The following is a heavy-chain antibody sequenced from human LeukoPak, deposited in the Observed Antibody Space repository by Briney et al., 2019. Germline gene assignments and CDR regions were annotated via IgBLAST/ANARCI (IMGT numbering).Heavy chain of an antibody. CDR1: GFTFSNYA. CDR2: ISDRGGST. CDR3: ARDRPGCSSTTCPEGGYLHH. J-gene: IGHJ1*01. V-gene: IGHV3-23*01. D-gene: IGHD2-2*01. Sequence: PGGSLRLSCAASGFTFSNYAMSWVRQAPGKGLEWVSSISDRGGSTYYADSVKGRFTISRDSSKNTLYLQMNSLRADDTAVYYCARDRPGCSSTTCPEGGYLHHWGQGTLVTVSS.